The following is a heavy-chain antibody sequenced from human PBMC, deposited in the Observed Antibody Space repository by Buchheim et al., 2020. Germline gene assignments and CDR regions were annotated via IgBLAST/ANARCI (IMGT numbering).Heavy chain of an antibody. J-gene: IGHJ4*02. D-gene: IGHD4-17*01. CDR1: GDSVSSGSYY. Sequence: QVQLQESGPGLVKPSETLSLTCTVSGDSVSSGSYYWSWIRQPPGKGLEWIGYIHYSGSTNCNPSLKSRVNMSVDTSKHQLSLKLSSVTAADSAVYYCTRVGGYYGDYPNFDYWGQGAL. CDR2: IHYSGST. CDR3: TRVGGYYGDYPNFDY. V-gene: IGHV4-61*01.